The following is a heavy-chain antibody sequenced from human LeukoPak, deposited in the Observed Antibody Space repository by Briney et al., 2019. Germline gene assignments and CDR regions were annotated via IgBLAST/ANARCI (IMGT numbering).Heavy chain of an antibody. J-gene: IGHJ3*02. D-gene: IGHD1-26*01. CDR1: GFTFSSYW. CDR3: ARVKGASGGRAFDI. CDR2: IKQDGSEK. Sequence: GGSLRLSCAASGFTFSSYWMSWVRQAPGKGLEWVANIKQDGSEKYYVDSVKVRFTISRDNAKNSLYLQMNSLRAEDTAVYYCARVKGASGGRAFDIWGQGTMVTVSS. V-gene: IGHV3-7*01.